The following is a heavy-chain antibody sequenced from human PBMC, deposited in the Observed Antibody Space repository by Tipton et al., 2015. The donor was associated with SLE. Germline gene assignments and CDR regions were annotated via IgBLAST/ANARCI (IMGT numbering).Heavy chain of an antibody. CDR2: IYYSGST. V-gene: IGHV4-59*08. Sequence: TLSLTCTVSSGSISSYYWTWIRQPPGKGLEWIGYIYYSGSTNYNPSLKSRVTISADTSKNQFSLKLSSVTAADTAVYYCARVHSGYDYDYWGQGTLVTVSS. J-gene: IGHJ4*02. CDR3: ARVHSGYDYDY. CDR1: SGSISSYY. D-gene: IGHD5-12*01.